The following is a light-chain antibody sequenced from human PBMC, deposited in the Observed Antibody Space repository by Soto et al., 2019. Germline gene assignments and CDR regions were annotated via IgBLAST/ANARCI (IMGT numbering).Light chain of an antibody. CDR3: QQYNNWPLT. CDR2: GAS. J-gene: IGKJ1*01. V-gene: IGKV3-15*01. CDR1: QSVSSN. Sequence: EIVMTQSPATLSVSPGERATLSCRASQSVSSNLAWYQQKPGQAPRLLIYGASTRATGIPARFSGSGSGTEFPLTISTLQSQDFAVYYCQQYNNWPLTFGQGTKVDIK.